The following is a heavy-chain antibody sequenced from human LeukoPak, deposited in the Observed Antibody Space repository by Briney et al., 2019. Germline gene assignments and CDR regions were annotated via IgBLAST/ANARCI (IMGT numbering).Heavy chain of an antibody. J-gene: IGHJ3*01. CDR2: IHYDGRS. Sequence: SETLSLTCTVSGGSISSANHFWSWVRQSPGEGLEWIGYIHYDGRSHYNPSLKSRVSMSLDMSKNQFSLSLSSVTAADTAIYYCAREVITPGDSDGFDLWGQGTMVSVSS. CDR3: AREVITPGDSDGFDL. D-gene: IGHD2-2*01. V-gene: IGHV4-30-4*08. CDR1: GGSISSANHF.